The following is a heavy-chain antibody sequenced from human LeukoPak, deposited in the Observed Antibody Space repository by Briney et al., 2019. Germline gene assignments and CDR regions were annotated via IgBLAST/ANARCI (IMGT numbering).Heavy chain of an antibody. CDR1: GYTFTSYY. CDR3: ARDITADTAMVGGDNWFDP. J-gene: IGHJ5*02. V-gene: IGHV1-69*05. D-gene: IGHD5-18*01. CDR2: IIPIFGTA. Sequence: ASVKVSCKASGYTFTSYYMHWVRQAPGQGLEWMGRIIPIFGTANYAQKFQGRVTITTDESTSTAYMELSSLRSEDTAVYYCARDITADTAMVGGDNWFDPWGQGTLVTVSS.